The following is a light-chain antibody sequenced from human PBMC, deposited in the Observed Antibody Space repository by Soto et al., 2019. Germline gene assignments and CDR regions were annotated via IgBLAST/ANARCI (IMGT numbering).Light chain of an antibody. CDR2: GAS. J-gene: IGKJ1*01. V-gene: IGKV1-6*01. Sequence: VQITQSPSSLSSSVGDRVTLTFRASQDIRNYLSWYQHKPGKAPKLLIYGASSLQSGVPSRFAGSGSGTDFTLTISGLQPEDSASYFCLQDHNYFWTFGQGTKVDIK. CDR1: QDIRNY. CDR3: LQDHNYFWT.